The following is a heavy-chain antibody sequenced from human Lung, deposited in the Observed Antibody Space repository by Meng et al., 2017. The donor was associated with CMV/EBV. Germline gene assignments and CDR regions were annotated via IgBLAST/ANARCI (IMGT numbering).Heavy chain of an antibody. J-gene: IGHJ3*02. CDR2: ISSSGTTI. V-gene: IGHV3-48*03. D-gene: IGHD3-22*01. Sequence: GGPXRLXCAASEFXFISYGMNWVRQAQGKGLEWVSYISSSGTTIYYADSVKGRFTISRDNAKNSLYLQMNSLRAEDTAVYYCAREIYHYDSSGYYYPTSNAFDIWXQGTXVTVSS. CDR1: EFXFISYG. CDR3: AREIYHYDSSGYYYPTSNAFDI.